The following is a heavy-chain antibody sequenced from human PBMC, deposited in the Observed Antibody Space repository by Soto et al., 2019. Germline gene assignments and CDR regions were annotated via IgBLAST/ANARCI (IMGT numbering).Heavy chain of an antibody. CDR1: GFTFRRYV. V-gene: IGHV3-30*19. CDR2: TSYDGSDK. CDR3: GRWGTTGGLDV. J-gene: IGHJ1*01. Sequence: QVQLVESGGGVVQPGTSLRVSCVGSGFTFRRYVIHWVRQAPGKGLEWVALTSYDGSDKYYGDSVSGRFTSSRDNSRNTVDPQRDRLRLEDTALYYCGRWGTTGGLDVWGQGTLVSVSS. D-gene: IGHD3-16*01.